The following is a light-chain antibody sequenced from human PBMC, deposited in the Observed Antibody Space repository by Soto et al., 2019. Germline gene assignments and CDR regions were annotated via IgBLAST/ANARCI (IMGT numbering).Light chain of an antibody. V-gene: IGKV3-11*01. J-gene: IGKJ4*01. CDR3: QQRSNWPLT. CDR2: DAS. CDR1: QSVSSY. Sequence: EIVLTQSPATLSLSPGERATLSCRASQSVSSYLAWYQQNPGQAPRLLIYDASNRATGIPARFSGSGSGTDFTLTISSLEPEDFAVYYCQQRSNWPLTFGGVTKVEIK.